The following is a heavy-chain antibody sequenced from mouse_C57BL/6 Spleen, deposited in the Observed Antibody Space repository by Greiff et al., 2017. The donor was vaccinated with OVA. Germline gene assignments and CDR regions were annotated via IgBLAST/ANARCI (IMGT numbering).Heavy chain of an antibody. CDR2: IYYSGTI. CDR1: GISITTGNYR. Sequence: DVKLVESGPGLVKPSQTVFLTCTVTGISITTGNYRWSWIRQFPGNKLEWIGYIYYSGTITYNPSLTSRTTITRDTPKNQFFLEMNSLTAEDTATYYCAREDYYGSSYPYYAMDYWGQGTSVTVSS. J-gene: IGHJ4*01. CDR3: AREDYYGSSYPYYAMDY. D-gene: IGHD1-1*01. V-gene: IGHV3-5*01.